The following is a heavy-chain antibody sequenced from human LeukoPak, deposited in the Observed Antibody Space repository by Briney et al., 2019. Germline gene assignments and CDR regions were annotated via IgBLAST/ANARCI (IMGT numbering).Heavy chain of an antibody. CDR1: GGSISGYY. CDR3: ARGYDYVWGSYRGNYFDY. D-gene: IGHD3-16*02. Sequence: SETLSLTCTVSGGSISGYYWSWIRQPPGKGLEWIGYIYTSGSTNYNPSLKSRVTISVDTSKNQFSLKLSSVTAADTAVYYCARGYDYVWGSYRGNYFDYWGQGTLVTVSS. J-gene: IGHJ4*02. V-gene: IGHV4-4*09. CDR2: IYTSGST.